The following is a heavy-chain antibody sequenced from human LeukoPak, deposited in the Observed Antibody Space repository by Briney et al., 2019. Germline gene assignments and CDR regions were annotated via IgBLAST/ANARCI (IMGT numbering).Heavy chain of an antibody. CDR3: ARGLIAAAGTSYRVFDY. CDR1: GGSFSGYY. J-gene: IGHJ4*02. Sequence: SETLSLTCAVYGGSFSGYYWSWIRQPPGKGLEWIGEINHSGSTNYNPSLKSRVTISVDTSKNQFSLKLSSVTAADTAVYYCARGLIAAAGTSYRVFDYWGQGTLVTVSS. V-gene: IGHV4-34*01. CDR2: INHSGST. D-gene: IGHD6-13*01.